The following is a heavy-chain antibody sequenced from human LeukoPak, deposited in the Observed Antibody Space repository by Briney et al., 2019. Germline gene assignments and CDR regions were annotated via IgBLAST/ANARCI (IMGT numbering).Heavy chain of an antibody. CDR1: GFTFSSYG. Sequence: GALRLSCAASGFTFSSYGMSWVRQAPGKGLEWVSAISGSGGSTYYADSVKGRFTISRDNSKNTLYLQMNSLRAEDTAVYYCAKLGEAGARTPPEIWGQGTLVTVSS. J-gene: IGHJ4*02. D-gene: IGHD1-14*01. V-gene: IGHV3-23*01. CDR2: ISGSGGST. CDR3: AKLGEAGARTPPEI.